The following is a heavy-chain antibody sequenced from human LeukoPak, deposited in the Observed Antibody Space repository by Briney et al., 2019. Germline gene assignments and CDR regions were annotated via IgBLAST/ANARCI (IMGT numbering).Heavy chain of an antibody. CDR1: GYTFTNYD. J-gene: IGHJ3*01. CDR3: ARGHSGWLYDVFDL. V-gene: IGHV1-8*03. Sequence: GASVKVSCKASGYTFTNYDINWVRQAPGQGLEWMGWVSPYNGNTKYAQNLQGRVTITRNTSISTAYMELSSLRSEGTAVYYCARGHSGWLYDVFDLWGQGTMVTVSS. CDR2: VSPYNGNT. D-gene: IGHD6-19*01.